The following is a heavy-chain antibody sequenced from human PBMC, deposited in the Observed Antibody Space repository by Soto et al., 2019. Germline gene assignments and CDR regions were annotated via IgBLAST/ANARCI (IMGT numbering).Heavy chain of an antibody. CDR2: IGAADDP. CDR1: GFTFSAYD. J-gene: IGHJ6*02. CDR3: ARAYSGRLPRRADYYFAMDV. V-gene: IGHV3-13*05. Sequence: PVGSLRLSCAASGFTFSAYDMHWVRQTTGKGLEWVSAIGAADDPYYLGSVKGRFTISRENAKSSLYLQMNSLRAEDTAVYYCARAYSGRLPRRADYYFAMDVWGQGTTVTVSS. D-gene: IGHD2-15*01.